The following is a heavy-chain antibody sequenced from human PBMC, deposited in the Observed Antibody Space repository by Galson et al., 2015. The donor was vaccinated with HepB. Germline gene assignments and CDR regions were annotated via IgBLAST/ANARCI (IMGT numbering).Heavy chain of an antibody. D-gene: IGHD3-3*01. CDR1: GYTFTDYV. V-gene: IGHV7-4-1*02. J-gene: IGHJ6*03. CDR3: ARSPLRFLDWLPYYDYYYMDV. Sequence: SVKVSCKASGYTFTDYVVNWERQAPGQGLEWMGWMNTNTGKPTYAPGFAGRFVFSLDTSVTTAYLQISSLETDDTAVYYCARSPLRFLDWLPYYDYYYMDVWGEGTTVTVSS. CDR2: MNTNTGKP.